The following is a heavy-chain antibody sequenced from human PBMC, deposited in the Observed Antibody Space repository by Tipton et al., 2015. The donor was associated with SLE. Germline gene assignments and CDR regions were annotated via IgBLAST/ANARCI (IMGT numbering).Heavy chain of an antibody. Sequence: TLSLTCSVSGASISNGGYYWSWIRQHPVKGLEWVGHISFRGSTSYNPSLKRRVTISEDTSKNQFSLKLSSVTAADTAVYYCEGAATGTNYYMDVWGKGTTVTVSS. D-gene: IGHD4-17*01. CDR2: ISFRGST. V-gene: IGHV4-31*03. CDR3: EGAATGTNYYMDV. J-gene: IGHJ6*03. CDR1: GASISNGGYY.